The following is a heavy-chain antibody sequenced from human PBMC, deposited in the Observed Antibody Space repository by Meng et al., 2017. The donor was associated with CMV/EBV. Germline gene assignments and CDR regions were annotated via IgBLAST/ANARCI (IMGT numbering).Heavy chain of an antibody. D-gene: IGHD2-2*02. V-gene: IGHV4-34*01. CDR2: INHSGST. J-gene: IGHJ6*02. CDR3: ARGPLGYCSSTSCYNVPPYYYGMDV. Sequence: SWIRQTPGKGLEWIGEINHSGSTNYNPSLKSRVTISVDTSKNQFSLKLSSVTAADTAVYYCARGPLGYCSSTSCYNVPPYYYGMDVWGQGTTVTVSS.